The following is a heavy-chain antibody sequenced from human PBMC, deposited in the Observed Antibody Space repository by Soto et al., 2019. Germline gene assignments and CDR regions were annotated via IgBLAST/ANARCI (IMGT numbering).Heavy chain of an antibody. Sequence: QVQLVQSGAEVKKPGASVKVSCKASGYTFTSYGISWVRQAPGQGLEWMGWISAYNGNTNYAQKLQGRVTMTTDTSTSTAYMELRSLRSDDTTVYYCARSQRYYDFWSTPFDYWGQGTLVTVSS. CDR3: ARSQRYYDFWSTPFDY. D-gene: IGHD3-3*01. CDR2: ISAYNGNT. V-gene: IGHV1-18*01. CDR1: GYTFTSYG. J-gene: IGHJ4*02.